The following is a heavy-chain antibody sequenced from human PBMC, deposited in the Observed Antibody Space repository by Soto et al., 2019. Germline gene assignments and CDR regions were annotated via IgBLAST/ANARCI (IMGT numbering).Heavy chain of an antibody. CDR1: GFTFSNYE. V-gene: IGHV3-48*03. Sequence: EVQLVESGGGRVYPGGSLRLSCEALGFTFSNYEMNWVRLAPGKGLEWISYISTSGSTTYYADSVKGRFSVSRDNAKNSLYLHMDSLRAEDTALYICAREDAANLPDTFDSWGQGTLVTVSP. CDR3: AREDAANLPDTFDS. CDR2: ISTSGSTT. J-gene: IGHJ4*02. D-gene: IGHD5-18*01.